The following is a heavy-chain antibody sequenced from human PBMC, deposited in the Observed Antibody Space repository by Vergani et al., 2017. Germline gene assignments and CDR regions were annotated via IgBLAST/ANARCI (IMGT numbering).Heavy chain of an antibody. J-gene: IGHJ6*03. CDR1: GFTFSSYW. Sequence: EVQLVESGGGLVQPGGSLRLSCAASGFTFSSYWMSWVRQAPGKGLEWVANIKQDGSEKYYVDSVKGRFTISRDNAKNSLYLQMNSLKTEDTAVYYCTTDLGIAARPHYYYYYMDVWGKGTTVTVSS. V-gene: IGHV3-7*03. D-gene: IGHD6-6*01. CDR2: IKQDGSEK. CDR3: TTDLGIAARPHYYYYYMDV.